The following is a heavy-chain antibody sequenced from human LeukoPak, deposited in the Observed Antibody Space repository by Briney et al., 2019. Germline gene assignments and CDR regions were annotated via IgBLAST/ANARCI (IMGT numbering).Heavy chain of an antibody. D-gene: IGHD3-9*01. Sequence: ASVKVSCKASGYTFTGYYMHWERQAPGQGLEWMGWINPNSGGTNYAQKFQGRVTMTRDTSISTAYMELSRLRSDDTAVYYCARDGGGLNDIHADYWGQGTLVTVSS. CDR3: ARDGGGLNDIHADY. J-gene: IGHJ4*02. CDR2: INPNSGGT. V-gene: IGHV1-2*02. CDR1: GYTFTGYY.